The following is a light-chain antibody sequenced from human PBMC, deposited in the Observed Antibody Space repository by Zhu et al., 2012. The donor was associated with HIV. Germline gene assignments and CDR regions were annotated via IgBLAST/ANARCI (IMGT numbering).Light chain of an antibody. CDR3: QQYGSSPLT. J-gene: IGKJ4*01. CDR1: GSVRSF. CDR2: DAS. Sequence: IVLTQSPATLSLSPGERATVSCRASGSVRSFLAWYQQKPGQAPRLLIYDASTRATGIPDRFRGSASGTDFTLTISRLEAEDFAVYYCQQYGSSPLTFGGGTKVELK. V-gene: IGKV3-20*01.